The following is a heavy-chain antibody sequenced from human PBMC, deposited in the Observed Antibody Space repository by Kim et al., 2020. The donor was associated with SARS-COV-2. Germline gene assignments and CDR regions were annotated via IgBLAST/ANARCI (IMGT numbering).Heavy chain of an antibody. J-gene: IGHJ4*02. D-gene: IGHD3-3*01. CDR2: ISWNSGSI. Sequence: GGSLRLSCAASGFTFGDYAMHWVRQAPGKGLEWVSGISWNSGSIGYADSVKGRFTISRDNAKNSLYLQMNSLRAEDTALYYCAKVNRQLGYYPDWMIDYWGQGTLVTVSS. CDR3: AKVNRQLGYYPDWMIDY. CDR1: GFTFGDYA. V-gene: IGHV3-9*01.